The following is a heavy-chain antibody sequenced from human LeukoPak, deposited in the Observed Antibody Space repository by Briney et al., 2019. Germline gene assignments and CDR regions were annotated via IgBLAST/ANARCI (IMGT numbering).Heavy chain of an antibody. D-gene: IGHD2-21*02. CDR2: ISYDGSNK. Sequence: RSLRLSCAASGFTFSSYGMHWVRQAPGKGLEWVAVISYDGSNKYYADSVKGRFTISRDNSKNTLYLQMNSLRAEDTAVYYCAKLGGDQPLNDAFDIWGQGTMVTVSS. V-gene: IGHV3-30*18. CDR3: AKLGGDQPLNDAFDI. J-gene: IGHJ3*02. CDR1: GFTFSSYG.